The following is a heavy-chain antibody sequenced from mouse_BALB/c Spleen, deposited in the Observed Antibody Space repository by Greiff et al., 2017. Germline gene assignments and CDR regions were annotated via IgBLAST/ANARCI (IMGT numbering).Heavy chain of an antibody. Sequence: QVQLQQSGAELARPGASVKLSCKASGYTFTSYWMQWVKQRPGQGLEWIGAIYPGDGDTRYTQKFKGKATLTADKSSSTAYMQLSSLASEDSAVYYCARSYYYASSYWYFDVWGAGTTVTVSS. D-gene: IGHD1-1*01. J-gene: IGHJ1*01. V-gene: IGHV1-87*01. CDR3: ARSYYYASSYWYFDV. CDR1: GYTFTSYW. CDR2: IYPGDGDT.